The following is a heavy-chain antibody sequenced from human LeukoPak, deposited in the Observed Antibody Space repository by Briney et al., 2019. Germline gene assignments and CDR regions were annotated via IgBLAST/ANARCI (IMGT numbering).Heavy chain of an antibody. CDR1: GFTFSDYY. V-gene: IGHV3-11*01. D-gene: IGHD2-2*01. CDR2: ISSSGSTI. Sequence: GGSLRLSCAASGFTFSDYYMSWIRQAPGKGLEWVSYISSSGSTIYYADSVKGRFTISRDNAKNSLYLQMNSLRAEDTAVYHCARDYGPRYCSSTSCSNWFDPWGQGTLVTVSS. CDR3: ARDYGPRYCSSTSCSNWFDP. J-gene: IGHJ5*02.